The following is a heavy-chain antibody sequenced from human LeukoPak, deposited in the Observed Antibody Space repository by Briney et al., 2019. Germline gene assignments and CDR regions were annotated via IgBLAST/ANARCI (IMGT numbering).Heavy chain of an antibody. Sequence: SETLSLTCTVSGGSISSYYWSWIRQPPGKGLEWIGYIYYSGSTNYNPSLKSRVTISVDTSKNQFSLKLSSVTAADTAVYYCARSADDYGDPPFFDYWGQGTLVTVPS. CDR1: GGSISSYY. J-gene: IGHJ4*02. CDR2: IYYSGST. V-gene: IGHV4-59*08. CDR3: ARSADDYGDPPFFDY. D-gene: IGHD4-17*01.